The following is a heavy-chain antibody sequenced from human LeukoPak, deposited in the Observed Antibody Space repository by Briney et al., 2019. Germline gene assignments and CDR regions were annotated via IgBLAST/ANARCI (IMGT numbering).Heavy chain of an antibody. CDR2: IYYTGST. CDR1: GISITSVSHY. J-gene: IGHJ4*02. D-gene: IGHD3-16*01. V-gene: IGHV4-39*01. Sequence: SETLSLTCTFSGISITSVSHYWGWIRQPPGKGLEWIGDIYYTGSTYYSPSLRSRVTMSVHTCENQFSLRLNSVTAVDTAVYYCARRWGNIVGVTYEYWGQGTLVTVSS. CDR3: ARRWGNIVGVTYEY.